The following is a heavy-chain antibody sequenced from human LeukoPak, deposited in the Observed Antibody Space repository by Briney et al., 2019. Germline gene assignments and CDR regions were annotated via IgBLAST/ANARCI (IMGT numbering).Heavy chain of an antibody. Sequence: GGSLRLSCAASGFTFSSYAMSWVRQAPGKGLEWVSAISGSGGSTYYADSVKGRFTISGDNSKNTLYLQMNSLRAEDTAVYYCAKGGYSGYDLSLPFDYWGQGTLVTVSS. J-gene: IGHJ4*02. D-gene: IGHD5-12*01. CDR1: GFTFSSYA. CDR3: AKGGYSGYDLSLPFDY. CDR2: ISGSGGST. V-gene: IGHV3-23*01.